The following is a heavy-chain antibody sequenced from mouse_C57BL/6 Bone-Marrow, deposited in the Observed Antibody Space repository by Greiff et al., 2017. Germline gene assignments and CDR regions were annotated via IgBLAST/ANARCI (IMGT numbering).Heavy chain of an antibody. CDR1: GYSFTSYY. V-gene: IGHV1-66*01. D-gene: IGHD3-3*01. CDR3: ARSEGWGYFDG. CDR2: IYPGSGNT. Sequence: QVQLQQSGPELVKPGASVKISCKASGYSFTSYYIHWVKQRPGQGLEWIGWIYPGSGNTKYNEKFKGKATLTADTSSSTAYMQLSSLTSEDSAVYYCARSEGWGYFDGWGQGSTLTVSS. J-gene: IGHJ2*01.